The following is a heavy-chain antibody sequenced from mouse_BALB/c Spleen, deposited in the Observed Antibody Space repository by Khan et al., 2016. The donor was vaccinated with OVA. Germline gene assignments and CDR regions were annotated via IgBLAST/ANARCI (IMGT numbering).Heavy chain of an antibody. CDR2: INPSNGDT. V-gene: IGHV1S81*02. J-gene: IGHJ3*01. D-gene: IGHD2-1*01. CDR1: GYTFTSYY. Sequence: QVQLKQSGAELVKPGASVRLSCKASGYTFTSYYLYWVKQRPGQGLEWIGDINPSNGDTNFNEKFKNKATLTVDKSSSTAYMQLSSLTSEDSAVYYCTRSGYGTFAYWGQGTLVTGSA. CDR3: TRSGYGTFAY.